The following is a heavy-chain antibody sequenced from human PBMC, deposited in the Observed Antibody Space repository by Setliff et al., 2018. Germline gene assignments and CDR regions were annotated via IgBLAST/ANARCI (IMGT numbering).Heavy chain of an antibody. CDR3: ATNPRKGRSGGYYYDDPYYYYMDV. D-gene: IGHD3-22*01. CDR2: ISSRSDII. V-gene: IGHV3-48*01. J-gene: IGHJ6*03. Sequence: LRLSCAASGITFSTYSMNWVRQAPGKGLEWVSYISSRSDIIYYADSVKGRFTISRDNAKNSLYLQVNSLRAEDTAVYYCATNPRKGRSGGYYYDDPYYYYMDVWGKGTTVTV. CDR1: GITFSTYS.